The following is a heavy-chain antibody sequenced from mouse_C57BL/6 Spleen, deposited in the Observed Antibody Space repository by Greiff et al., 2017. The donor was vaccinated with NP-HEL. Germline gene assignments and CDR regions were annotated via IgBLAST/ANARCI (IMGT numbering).Heavy chain of an antibody. Sequence: VQLQQSGPVLVKPGASVKMSCKASGYTFTDYYMNWVKQSHGKSLEWIGVINPYNGGTSYNQKFKGKATLTVDKSSSTAYMELNSLTSEDSAVYYCARSHYSKDYYAMDYWGQGTSVTVSS. CDR1: GYTFTDYY. J-gene: IGHJ4*01. CDR3: ARSHYSKDYYAMDY. D-gene: IGHD2-5*01. V-gene: IGHV1-19*01. CDR2: INPYNGGT.